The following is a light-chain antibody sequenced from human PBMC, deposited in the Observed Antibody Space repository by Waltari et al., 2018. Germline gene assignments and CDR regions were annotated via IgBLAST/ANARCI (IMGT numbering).Light chain of an antibody. V-gene: IGKV3-20*01. CDR1: RDISSTY. J-gene: IGKJ2*01. CDR2: RAS. Sequence: EIVLTQSPDTLPLSPGDRATLSCRASRDISSTYLAWYQHKPGQPPRLLIYRASNRATGIPARVSGGGSGRDFTLTISRLEPEDFAVYYCQQYGSSPYTFGRGTKVEIK. CDR3: QQYGSSPYT.